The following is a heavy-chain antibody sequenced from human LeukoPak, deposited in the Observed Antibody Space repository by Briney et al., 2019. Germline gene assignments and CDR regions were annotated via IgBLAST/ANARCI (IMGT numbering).Heavy chain of an antibody. CDR1: GGSISSSSYY. CDR2: IYYSRST. CDR3: ARRYYDFWSGYPNWFDP. D-gene: IGHD3-3*01. V-gene: IGHV4-39*01. J-gene: IGHJ5*02. Sequence: PSETLSLTCTVSGGSISSSSYYWGWIRQPPGKGLEWIGSIYYSRSTYYNPSLKSRVTISVDTSKNQFSLKLSSVTAADTAVYYCARRYYDFWSGYPNWFDPWGQGTLVTVSS.